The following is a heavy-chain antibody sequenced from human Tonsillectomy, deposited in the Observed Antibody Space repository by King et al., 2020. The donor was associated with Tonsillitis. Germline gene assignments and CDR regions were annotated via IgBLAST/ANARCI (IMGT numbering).Heavy chain of an antibody. J-gene: IGHJ4*02. V-gene: IGHV1-46*03. Sequence: QLVQSGAEVKKPGASVKLSCMVSGDTFTSFYIHWGRQAPGQGLEWRGIINPSGGSTTYAQRFQGRVAMTRDTSTSTVYMDLSSLRAEDTSVYYCARGNYGYSWGQGTLVTVSS. CDR3: ARGNYGYS. D-gene: IGHD5-18*01. CDR1: GDTFTSFY. CDR2: INPSGGST.